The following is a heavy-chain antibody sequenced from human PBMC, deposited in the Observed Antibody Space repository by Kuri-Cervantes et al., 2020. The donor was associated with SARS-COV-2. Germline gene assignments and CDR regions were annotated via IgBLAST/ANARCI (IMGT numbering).Heavy chain of an antibody. CDR1: GFTFSSYA. D-gene: IGHD1-26*01. V-gene: IGHV3-64*04. J-gene: IGHJ4*02. CDR2: ISSNGGST. Sequence: GGSLRLSCAASGFTFSSYAMHWVRQAPGKGLEYVSAISSNGGSTYYADSVKGRFTISRDNSKNPLYLQMNSLRAEDTAVYYCANQLSWELLGEVYWGQGTLVTVSS. CDR3: ANQLSWELLGEVY.